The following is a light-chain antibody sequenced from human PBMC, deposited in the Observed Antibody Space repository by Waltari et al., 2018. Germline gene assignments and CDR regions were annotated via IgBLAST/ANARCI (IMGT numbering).Light chain of an antibody. V-gene: IGKV3-11*01. Sequence: EIVLTQSPATLSLSPGERAPLSCRASQSVSSYLGWYQQKPGQAPRLLIYDASKRATGIPARFSGSGSGTDFTLTISSLEPEDFAVYYCRQRSNWPLTFGGGTKVEIK. CDR2: DAS. J-gene: IGKJ4*01. CDR3: RQRSNWPLT. CDR1: QSVSSY.